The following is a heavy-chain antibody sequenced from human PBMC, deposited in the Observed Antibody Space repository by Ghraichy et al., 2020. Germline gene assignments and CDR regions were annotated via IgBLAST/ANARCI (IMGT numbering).Heavy chain of an antibody. CDR1: GFTFSNYA. V-gene: IGHV3-23*01. J-gene: IGHJ4*02. CDR2: ISGSGDST. D-gene: IGHD4-17*01. Sequence: GGSLRLSCAASGFTFSNYAMSWVRQAPGQGLEWVSGISGSGDSTYYADSVRGRFTISRDNFKNTLYLQMSSLRAEDTAVYYCAKEGLMTTPVSLYYFDYWGQGSLVTVSS. CDR3: AKEGLMTTPVSLYYFDY.